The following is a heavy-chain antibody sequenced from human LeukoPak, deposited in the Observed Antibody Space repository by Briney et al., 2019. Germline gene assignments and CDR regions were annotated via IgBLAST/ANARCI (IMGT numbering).Heavy chain of an antibody. CDR2: INPNSGGT. CDR1: GYTFTGYY. Sequence: ASVKVSCKASGYTFTGYYMRWVRQAPGQGLEWMGWINPNSGGTNYAQKFQGRVSMTRDTSISTAYMELSRLRSDDTAVYYCARASTDYDILTGLNWFDPWGQGTLVTVSS. CDR3: ARASTDYDILTGLNWFDP. J-gene: IGHJ5*02. D-gene: IGHD3-9*01. V-gene: IGHV1-2*02.